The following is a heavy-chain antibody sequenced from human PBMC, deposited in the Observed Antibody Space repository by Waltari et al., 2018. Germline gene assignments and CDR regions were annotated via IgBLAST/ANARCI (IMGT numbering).Heavy chain of an antibody. V-gene: IGHV1-69-2*01. CDR3: ATVRQGFGGLLR. D-gene: IGHD3-10*01. CDR1: GYTFTDYY. Sequence: EVQLVQSGAEVKKPGATVKISCKASGYTFTDYYMHWVQQDPGKGLEWMGRDEPGDGETIKAEKIQGRVTITAYTSADTAYMELSSLRSEGKAVYYCATVRQGFGGLLRWGQGTLVTVSS. CDR2: DEPGDGET. J-gene: IGHJ4*02.